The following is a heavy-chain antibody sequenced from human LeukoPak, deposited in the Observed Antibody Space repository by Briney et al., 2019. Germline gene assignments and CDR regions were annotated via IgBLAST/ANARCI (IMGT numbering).Heavy chain of an antibody. V-gene: IGHV4-4*07. D-gene: IGHD3-9*01. Sequence: PSETLSLTCTVSGGSISSYYWSWIRQPAGKGLEWIGRIYTSGSTNYNPSLKSRVTMSVDTSKNQFSLKLSSVTAADTAVYYCARERYLRYFDWSMYYFDYWGQGTLVTVSS. CDR1: GGSISSYY. CDR2: IYTSGST. CDR3: ARERYLRYFDWSMYYFDY. J-gene: IGHJ4*02.